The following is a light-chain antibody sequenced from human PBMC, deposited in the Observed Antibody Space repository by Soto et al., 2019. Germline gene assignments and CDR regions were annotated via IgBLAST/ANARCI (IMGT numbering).Light chain of an antibody. CDR3: QQYNYWPET. CDR1: HSVSNN. Sequence: EVVMTQSPATLSVSPGERATLSCRASHSVSNNLAWYQHKPGQAPRLLIYGASTRATGIPARFSGSGSGTESTLTISSLQSEDFAIFYCQQYNYWPETFGPGTKVDIK. V-gene: IGKV3-15*01. CDR2: GAS. J-gene: IGKJ3*01.